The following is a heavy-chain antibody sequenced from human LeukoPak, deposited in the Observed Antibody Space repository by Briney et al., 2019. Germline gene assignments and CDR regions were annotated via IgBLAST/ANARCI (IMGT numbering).Heavy chain of an antibody. V-gene: IGHV3-23*01. CDR3: ARVSILIVPYYAFDI. J-gene: IGHJ3*02. D-gene: IGHD2/OR15-2a*01. CDR1: GFTFSNYA. CDR2: ISGSASST. Sequence: GGSLRLSCAASGFTFSNYAMSWVRQAPGKGLEWVSAISGSASSTYHADSVKGRFTISRDNAKNSLYLQMNSLRAEDTAVYYCARVSILIVPYYAFDIWGQGTMVTVSS.